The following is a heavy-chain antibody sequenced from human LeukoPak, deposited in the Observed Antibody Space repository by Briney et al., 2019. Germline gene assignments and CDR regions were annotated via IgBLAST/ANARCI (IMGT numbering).Heavy chain of an antibody. J-gene: IGHJ5*02. V-gene: IGHV3-33*01. CDR2: IWYDGSKQ. CDR1: GFSFTTYG. CDR3: ARDDCNAGSCYLKWFDP. D-gene: IGHD2-15*01. Sequence: PGGSLRLSCAASGFSFTTYGFHWVRQAPGKGLEWVAVIWYDGSKQYYADSVKGRFTFSRDDSQNMLYLQMNSLRAEDTAIYYCARDDCNAGSCYLKWFDPWGQGTLVTVSS.